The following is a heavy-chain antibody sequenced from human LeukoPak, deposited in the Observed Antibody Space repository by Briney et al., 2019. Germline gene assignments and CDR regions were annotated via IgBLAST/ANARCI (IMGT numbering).Heavy chain of an antibody. V-gene: IGHV3-11*01. Sequence: GGSLRLSCAASGFTFSDYYMSWIRQAPGKGLEWVSYISSSGSIIYYADSVKGRFTISRDNAENSLYLQMNSLRAEDTAIYYCARVDPPVSATVIGAFDIWGQGTMVTVSS. CDR3: ARVDPPVSATVIGAFDI. CDR1: GFTFSDYY. D-gene: IGHD5-24*01. CDR2: ISSSGSII. J-gene: IGHJ3*02.